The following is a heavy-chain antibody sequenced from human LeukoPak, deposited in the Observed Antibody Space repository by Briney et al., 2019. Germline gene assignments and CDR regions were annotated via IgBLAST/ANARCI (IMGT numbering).Heavy chain of an antibody. CDR2: ISGSGAKT. CDR1: GFTFSSYA. V-gene: IGHV3-23*01. D-gene: IGHD3-10*01. CDR3: AKDPMWFGEGDYKYYMDV. Sequence: GALRLSCAASGFTFSSYAMSWVRQAPGRGLEWLSGISGSGAKTYYSDSVKGRFTISRDNSKSTLYLQMNSLRVEDTAVYYCAKDPMWFGEGDYKYYMDVWGKGTTVTVSS. J-gene: IGHJ6*03.